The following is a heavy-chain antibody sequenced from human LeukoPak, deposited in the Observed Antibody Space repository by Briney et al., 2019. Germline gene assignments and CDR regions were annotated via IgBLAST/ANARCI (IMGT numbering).Heavy chain of an antibody. V-gene: IGHV3-9*01. Sequence: GGSLRLSCAVSGFTFDDYAMHWVRQVPGKGLEWVSGISWNSDNIGYADSVKGRFTTSRDNAKNSLYLQMISLRAEDTALYYCAINGGGDSGYGSFDYWGQGTLVTVSS. J-gene: IGHJ4*02. CDR3: AINGGGDSGYGSFDY. CDR2: ISWNSDNI. CDR1: GFTFDDYA. D-gene: IGHD5-12*01.